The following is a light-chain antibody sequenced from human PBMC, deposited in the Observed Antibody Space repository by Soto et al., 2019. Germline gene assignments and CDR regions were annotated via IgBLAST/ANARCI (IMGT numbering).Light chain of an antibody. Sequence: DIQMTQSPSTLSXXVXXXXTXXXRASQSISSWLAWYQQKPGKAPKLLIYDASSLESGVPSRFSGSGSGTEFTLTISSLQPDDFATYYCQQYNSYPWTFGQGTKVDIK. V-gene: IGKV1-5*01. CDR2: DAS. CDR1: QSISSW. J-gene: IGKJ1*01. CDR3: QQYNSYPWT.